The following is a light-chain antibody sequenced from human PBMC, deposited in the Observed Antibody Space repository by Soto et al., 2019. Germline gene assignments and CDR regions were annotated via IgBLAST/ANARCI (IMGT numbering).Light chain of an antibody. V-gene: IGKV1-33*01. Sequence: DIQMTQSPSSLSASVGDRVTITCQASQDISKYLHWYQQKPGKAPKLLIYDASNLETGVPSRFGGSGSGTGFTFTINSVQPEDIATYYCQQYVHKITFGGGTKVEI. CDR2: DAS. J-gene: IGKJ4*01. CDR3: QQYVHKIT. CDR1: QDISKY.